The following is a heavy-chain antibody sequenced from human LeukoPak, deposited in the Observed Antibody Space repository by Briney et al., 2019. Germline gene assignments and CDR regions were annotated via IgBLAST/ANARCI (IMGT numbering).Heavy chain of an antibody. D-gene: IGHD6-6*01. J-gene: IGHJ4*02. CDR3: ARTAARRFDY. CDR2: INPTGGST. Sequence: ASVKVSCKASGYTFPSYFMHWVRQAPGQGLEWMGIINPTGGSTTYAQKFQGRVTMTRDTSTSTVYMELSSLRSEDTAVYYCARTAARRFDYWGQGPLVPVSS. CDR1: GYTFPSYF. V-gene: IGHV1-46*01.